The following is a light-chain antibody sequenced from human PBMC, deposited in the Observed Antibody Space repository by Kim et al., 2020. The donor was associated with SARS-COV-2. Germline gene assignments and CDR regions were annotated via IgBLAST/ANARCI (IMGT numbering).Light chain of an antibody. CDR2: DAF. CDR3: QQYYTLSWT. J-gene: IGKJ1*01. V-gene: IGKV1-5*01. Sequence: GGDTVTITCRASRRLDNLLAWYQQKPGKAPNLLILDAFHLQRGVPPRFSGSRAESGTEFSLTISSVQPDDFATYYCQQYYTLSWTFGQGTKVDIK. CDR1: RRLDNL.